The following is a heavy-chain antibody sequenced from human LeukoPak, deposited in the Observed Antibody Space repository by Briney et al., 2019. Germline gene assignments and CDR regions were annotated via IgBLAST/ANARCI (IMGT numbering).Heavy chain of an antibody. CDR1: GFTFDDYA. CDR3: AKDVRSPSAFDI. Sequence: SGGSLRLSCAASGFTFDDYAMHWVRQAPGKGLEWVSGISWNSGSIGYADSVKGRFTISRDNAKNSLYLQMNRLRAEDTALYYCAKDVRSPSAFDIWGQGTMVTVSS. V-gene: IGHV3-9*01. CDR2: ISWNSGSI. J-gene: IGHJ3*02.